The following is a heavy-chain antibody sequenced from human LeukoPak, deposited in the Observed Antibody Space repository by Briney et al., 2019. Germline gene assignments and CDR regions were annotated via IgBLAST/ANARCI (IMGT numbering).Heavy chain of an antibody. V-gene: IGHV4-34*01. CDR1: GGSFSGYY. CDR2: INHSGST. Sequence: SETLSLTCAVYGGSFSGYYWSWIRQPPGKGLEWIGEINHSGSTNYNPSLKSRVTISVDTSKNQFSLKLSSVTAADTAVYYCARRFSGWYVGGYFDYWGQGTLVTVSS. CDR3: ARRFSGWYVGGYFDY. D-gene: IGHD6-19*01. J-gene: IGHJ4*02.